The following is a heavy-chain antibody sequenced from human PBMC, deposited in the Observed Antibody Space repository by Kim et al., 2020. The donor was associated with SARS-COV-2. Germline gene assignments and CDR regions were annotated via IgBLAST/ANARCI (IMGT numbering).Heavy chain of an antibody. Sequence: ASVKVSCKASGYTFTNYGISWVRLAAGQGLEWLAWTSPSNGNSKYAQKVRDRVTLTTDTSTTTVHLDLRDLTSDDTAVYYCARWDKTKLTLLDSWGHGT. CDR2: TSPSNGNS. D-gene: IGHD1-26*01. CDR1: GYTFTNYG. CDR3: ARWDKTKLTLLDS. J-gene: IGHJ5*01. V-gene: IGHV1-18*01.